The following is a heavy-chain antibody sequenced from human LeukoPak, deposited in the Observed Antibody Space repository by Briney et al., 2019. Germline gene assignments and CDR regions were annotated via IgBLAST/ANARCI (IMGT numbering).Heavy chain of an antibody. Sequence: GGSLRLSCAASGVTLSTYAMSWARQAPGKGLEWVSAISNNGGYTYYADSVQGRFTISRDNSKSTLCLQMNSLRAEDTAVYYRAKQLGYCSDGSCYFPYWGQGTLVTVSS. CDR2: ISNNGGYT. CDR3: AKQLGYCSDGSCYFPY. V-gene: IGHV3-23*01. CDR1: GVTLSTYA. J-gene: IGHJ4*02. D-gene: IGHD2-15*01.